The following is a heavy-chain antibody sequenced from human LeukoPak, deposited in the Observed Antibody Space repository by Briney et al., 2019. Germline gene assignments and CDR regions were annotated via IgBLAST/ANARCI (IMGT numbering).Heavy chain of an antibody. D-gene: IGHD6-19*01. CDR1: GGSISSYY. CDR3: ARAPRGSSGWYYFDY. V-gene: IGHV4-59*01. CDR2: IYYSGST. Sequence: KPSETLSLTCTVSGGSISSYYWSWIRQPPGKGLEWIGYIYYSGSTNYNPSLKSRVTISVDTSKNQFSLKLSSVTAADTAVYYCARAPRGSSGWYYFDYWGQGTLVTVSS. J-gene: IGHJ4*02.